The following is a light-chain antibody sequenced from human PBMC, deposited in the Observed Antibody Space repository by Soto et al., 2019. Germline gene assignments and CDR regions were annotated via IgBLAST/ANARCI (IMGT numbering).Light chain of an antibody. CDR3: QQYNNWPPLT. CDR1: QSVSSY. J-gene: IGKJ4*01. Sequence: EIVMTQSPATLSVSPGERATLSCRASQSVSSYLAWYQQKPGQAPRLLIYDASNRATGIPARFSGSGSGTEFTLTISSLQSEDFAVYYCQQYNNWPPLTFGGGTKVEIK. V-gene: IGKV3D-15*01. CDR2: DAS.